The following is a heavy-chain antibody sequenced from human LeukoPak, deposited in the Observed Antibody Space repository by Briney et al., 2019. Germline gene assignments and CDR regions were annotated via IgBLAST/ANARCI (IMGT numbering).Heavy chain of an antibody. J-gene: IGHJ4*02. CDR1: GFTFSRYG. CDR3: SKAGGSYSIDY. D-gene: IGHD2-15*01. V-gene: IGHV3-30*02. CDR2: IRYGGSNK. Sequence: PGGSLRLSCAASGFTFSRYGMHWVRQAPGKGREGGTCIRYGGSNKYYADSAEGRFTISRDTSKNTLYLQTNRQRAEDARVHYCSKAGGSYSIDYWGQGTLVTVSS.